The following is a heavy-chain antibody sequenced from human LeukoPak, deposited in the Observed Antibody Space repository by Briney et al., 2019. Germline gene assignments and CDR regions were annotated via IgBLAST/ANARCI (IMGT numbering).Heavy chain of an antibody. CDR2: IKQDGSEK. CDR3: ARGGYNWNQYPAPFDY. CDR1: GFTFSSYW. J-gene: IGHJ4*02. Sequence: GGSLRLSCAASGFTFSSYWMSWVRQAPGKGLEWVANIKQDGSEKYYVDSVKGRLTISRDNAKNSLYLQMNSLRAEDTAVYYCARGGYNWNQYPAPFDYWGQGTLVTVSS. D-gene: IGHD1-20*01. V-gene: IGHV3-7*01.